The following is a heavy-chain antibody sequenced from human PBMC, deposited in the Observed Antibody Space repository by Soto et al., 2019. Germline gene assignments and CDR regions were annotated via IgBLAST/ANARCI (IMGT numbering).Heavy chain of an antibody. V-gene: IGHV1-18*01. CDR3: ASWSSWNPLYYHGLDV. CDR1: GYTFTSYG. D-gene: IGHD1-20*01. CDR2: ISAYNGNT. Sequence: ASVKVSCKASGYTFTSYGISWVRQAPGQGLEWMGWISAYNGNTNYAQKLQGRVTMTTDTSTSTAYMHLSGLTSDDTATYYCASWSSWNPLYYHGLDVWGQGTTVTVS. J-gene: IGHJ6*02.